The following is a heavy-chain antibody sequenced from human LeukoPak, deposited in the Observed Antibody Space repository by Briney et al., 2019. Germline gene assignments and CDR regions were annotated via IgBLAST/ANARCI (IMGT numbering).Heavy chain of an antibody. D-gene: IGHD6-6*01. J-gene: IGHJ4*02. Sequence: NPSETLSLTCTVSGGSISSGSYYWSWIRQPAGKGLEWIVRIYTSGSTNYNPSLKSRVTISVDTSKNQFSLKLSSVTAADTAVYYCARGSPVSSSYSYFDYWGQGTLVTVSS. CDR2: IYTSGST. CDR1: GGSISSGSYY. CDR3: ARGSPVSSSYSYFDY. V-gene: IGHV4-61*02.